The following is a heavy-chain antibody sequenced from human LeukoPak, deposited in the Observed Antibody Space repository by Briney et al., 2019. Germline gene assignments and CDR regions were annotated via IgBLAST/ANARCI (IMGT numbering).Heavy chain of an antibody. J-gene: IGHJ4*02. CDR3: ARGSREMFSGSSIYDY. CDR1: GYTFTSYD. Sequence: ASVKVSCKASGYTFTSYDINWVRQATGQGPEWMGWMNPNSGNTGYEQKFQGRATMTRNTSISTAYMELSSPRSEDTAVYYCARGSREMFSGSSIYDYWGQGTLVTVSS. D-gene: IGHD1-26*01. CDR2: MNPNSGNT. V-gene: IGHV1-8*01.